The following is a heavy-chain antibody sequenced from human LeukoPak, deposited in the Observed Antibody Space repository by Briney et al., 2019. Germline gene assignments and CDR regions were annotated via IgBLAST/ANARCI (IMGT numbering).Heavy chain of an antibody. Sequence: ASVKVSCKASGYTFTSYGISWVRQAPGQGLEWKGWISAYNGNSNYAQKFQGRVTMTTDTSTSTGYMELRSLRSDDTAVYYCARVHSYCSSTSCLDYWGQGTLVTVSS. CDR2: ISAYNGNS. V-gene: IGHV1-18*01. CDR3: ARVHSYCSSTSCLDY. CDR1: GYTFTSYG. J-gene: IGHJ4*02. D-gene: IGHD2-2*01.